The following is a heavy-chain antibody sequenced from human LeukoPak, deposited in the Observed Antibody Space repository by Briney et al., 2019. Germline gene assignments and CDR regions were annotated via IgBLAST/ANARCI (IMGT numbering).Heavy chain of an antibody. V-gene: IGHV3-23*01. D-gene: IGHD3-22*01. Sequence: GGSLRLSCAASGFTFSSYAMSWVRQAPGKGLEWVSAISGSGGSTYYADSVKGRFTISRDNSKNTPYLQMNSLRAEDTAVYYWAKDRDYDSLDYWGQGTLVTISS. CDR1: GFTFSSYA. J-gene: IGHJ4*02. CDR3: AKDRDYDSLDY. CDR2: ISGSGGST.